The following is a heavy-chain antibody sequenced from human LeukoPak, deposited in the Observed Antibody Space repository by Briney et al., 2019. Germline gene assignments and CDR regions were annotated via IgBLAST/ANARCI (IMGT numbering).Heavy chain of an antibody. CDR2: INPNSGGT. CDR1: GYSFTDSY. J-gene: IGHJ5*02. Sequence: ASVKVSCKTSGYSFTDSYMHWVRQAPGQGLEWMGWINPNSGGTSSAQKFQGRVTMTRDTSITTVYMEVSWLASDDTAIYYCARADRLDGGPYLIGPWGQGTLVNVSS. V-gene: IGHV1-2*02. D-gene: IGHD2-21*01. CDR3: ARADRLDGGPYLIGP.